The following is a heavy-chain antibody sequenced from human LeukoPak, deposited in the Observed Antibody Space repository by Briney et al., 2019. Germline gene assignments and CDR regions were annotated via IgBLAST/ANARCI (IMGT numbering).Heavy chain of an antibody. D-gene: IGHD1-26*01. CDR3: ARSAAVGAIVGY. CDR1: GGSISSYY. CDR2: IYYSGST. J-gene: IGHJ4*02. Sequence: SETLSLTCTVSGGSISSYYWSWIRQPPGKGLEWIGYIYYSGSTNYNPSLKSRVTISVDTSKNQFSLKLSSVTAADTAVYYCARSAAVGAIVGYWGQGTLVTVSS. V-gene: IGHV4-59*01.